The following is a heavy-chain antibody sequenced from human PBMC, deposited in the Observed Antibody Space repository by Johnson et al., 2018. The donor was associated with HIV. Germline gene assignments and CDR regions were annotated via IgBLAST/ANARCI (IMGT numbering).Heavy chain of an antibody. CDR2: ISYDGSNK. CDR3: ARDWNNWNYGVPDAFDI. V-gene: IGHV3-30*03. CDR1: RITFSRYW. D-gene: IGHD1-7*01. J-gene: IGHJ3*02. Sequence: QVQLVESGGGLVQPGGSLRLSCAASRITFSRYWMTWVRQAPGKGLEWVAVISYDGSNKYYADSVKGRFTISRDNSKNTLYLQMNSLRAEDTAVYYCARDWNNWNYGVPDAFDIWGQGTMVTVSS.